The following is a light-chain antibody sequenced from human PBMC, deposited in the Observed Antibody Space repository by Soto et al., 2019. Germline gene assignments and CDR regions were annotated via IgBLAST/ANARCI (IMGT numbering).Light chain of an antibody. CDR3: ASYTSSSTSVI. CDR1: SSDVGGYKY. CDR2: EGS. V-gene: IGLV2-14*01. J-gene: IGLJ2*01. Sequence: QSVLTQPASVSGSPGQSITLSCTGTSSDVGGYKYVSWYQQHPDKAPKLIIFEGSNRPSGISSRFSGSKSGNTASLTISGLQAEDEADYYCASYTSSSTSVIFGRGTKLTVL.